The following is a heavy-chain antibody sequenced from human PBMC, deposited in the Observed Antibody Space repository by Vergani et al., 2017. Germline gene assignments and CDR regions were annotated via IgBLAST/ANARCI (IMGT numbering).Heavy chain of an antibody. D-gene: IGHD3-3*01. V-gene: IGHV1-3*01. J-gene: IGHJ4*02. Sequence: QVQLVQSGAEVKKPGASVKVSCKASGYTFTSYAMHWVRQAPGQRLEWMGWINAGNGNTKYSQKFQGRVTITRDTSASTAYMELSSLRSEDTAVYYCARVGPSGYTLPDYWGQGTLVTVSS. CDR3: ARVGPSGYTLPDY. CDR1: GYTFTSYA. CDR2: INAGNGNT.